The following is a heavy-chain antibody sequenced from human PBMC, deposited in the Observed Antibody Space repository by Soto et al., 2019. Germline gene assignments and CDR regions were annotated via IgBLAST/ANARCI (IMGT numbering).Heavy chain of an antibody. Sequence: ASVKVSCKASGGTFSSYAISWVRQAPGQGLERMGGIIPIFGTANYAQKFQGRVTITADESTSTAYMELSSLRSEDTAVYYCARAPYYYDSSGYWYYFYYWGQGSLVTVSS. CDR1: GGTFSSYA. CDR2: IIPIFGTA. CDR3: ARAPYYYDSSGYWYYFYY. D-gene: IGHD3-22*01. J-gene: IGHJ4*02. V-gene: IGHV1-69*13.